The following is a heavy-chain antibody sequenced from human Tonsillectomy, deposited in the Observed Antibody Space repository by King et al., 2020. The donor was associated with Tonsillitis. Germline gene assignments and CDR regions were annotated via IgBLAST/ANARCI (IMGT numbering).Heavy chain of an antibody. CDR3: ARRNGGYCSGGSCYVWFDP. V-gene: IGHV4-39*01. Sequence: LQLQESGPGLVKPSETLSLTCTVSGGSISSSSYNWGWIRQPPGKGLEWIGSIYYSGSTYYNPSLKSRVTISVDTSKNQFSLKLSSVTAADTAVYYCARRNGGYCSGGSCYVWFDPWGQGTLVTVSS. J-gene: IGHJ5*02. D-gene: IGHD2-15*01. CDR1: GGSISSSSYN. CDR2: IYYSGST.